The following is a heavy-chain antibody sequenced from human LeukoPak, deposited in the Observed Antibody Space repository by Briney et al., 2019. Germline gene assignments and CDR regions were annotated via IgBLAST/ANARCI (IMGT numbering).Heavy chain of an antibody. CDR3: ARVAPTRYCSSTSCYMRGGTDV. Sequence: GASVKVSCKASGYTFTSYGISWVRQAPGQGLEWMGWISAYNGNTNYVQKLQGRVTMTTDTSTSTAYMELRSLRSDDTVVYYCARVAPTRYCSSTSCYMRGGTDVWGQGTTVTVSS. CDR2: ISAYNGNT. D-gene: IGHD2-2*02. CDR1: GYTFTSYG. V-gene: IGHV1-18*01. J-gene: IGHJ6*02.